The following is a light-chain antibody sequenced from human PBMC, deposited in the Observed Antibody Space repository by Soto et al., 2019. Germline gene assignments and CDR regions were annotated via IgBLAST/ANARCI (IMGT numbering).Light chain of an antibody. V-gene: IGLV2-14*03. J-gene: IGLJ1*01. CDR1: SSDVGGYNY. Sequence: AALTQPASVSGSRGQSMTVSCSGTSSDVGGYNYVSWYQHHPGKAPKLMIYDVSNRPSGVSNRFSASKPRNTASLTISELQAEDDADYYCYTYKSSNPPPYVARTETNVTVL. CDR3: YTYKSSNPPPYV. CDR2: DVS.